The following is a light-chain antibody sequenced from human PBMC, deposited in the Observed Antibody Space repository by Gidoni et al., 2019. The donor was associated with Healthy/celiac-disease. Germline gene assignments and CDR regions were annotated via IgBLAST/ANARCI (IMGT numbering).Light chain of an antibody. CDR1: HGISND. V-gene: IGKV1-27*01. J-gene: IGKJ1*01. CDR3: KKDNSAPPT. Sequence: DIHMTQSPSSLSASLGYRVTITCRASHGISNDLACYQQKPGKVPKLLIYAASTLQLVVPSRFSGSGSGTDFTLNISSLQPEDVATYYCKKDNSAPPTFGQGTKVEIK. CDR2: AAS.